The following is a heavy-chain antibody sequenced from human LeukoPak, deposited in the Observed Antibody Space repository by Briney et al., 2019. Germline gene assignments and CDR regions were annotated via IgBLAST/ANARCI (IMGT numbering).Heavy chain of an antibody. D-gene: IGHD6-6*01. V-gene: IGHV1-46*01. CDR2: INPSDGSA. CDR1: AYIFTTYY. J-gene: IGHJ4*02. CDR3: ARDNSLAAHGYFDY. Sequence: ASVKVSCKASAYIFTTYYIHWVRQAPGQGLEWMGIINPSDGSANYAQQFQGRVTMTRDTSTSTVYMELSSLRSEDTAVYYCARDNSLAAHGYFDYWGQGTLVTVSS.